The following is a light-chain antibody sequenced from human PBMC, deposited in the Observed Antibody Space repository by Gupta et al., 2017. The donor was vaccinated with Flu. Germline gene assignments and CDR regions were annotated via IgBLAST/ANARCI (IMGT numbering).Light chain of an antibody. CDR3: HQVNNWPFT. CDR1: QKVGVD. J-gene: IGKJ5*01. Sequence: PASLSRSPGVGATLSCRASQKVGVDLDWYKQKPGQPPRPLIYVASCRATGVPARFNDSGSGTDFTLTISSLQSEDFEVYSCHQVNNWPFTFGQGTRLDIK. V-gene: IGKV3-15*01. CDR2: VAS.